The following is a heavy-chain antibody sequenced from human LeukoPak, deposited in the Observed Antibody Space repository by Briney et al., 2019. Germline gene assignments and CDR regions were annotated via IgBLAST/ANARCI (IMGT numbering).Heavy chain of an antibody. J-gene: IGHJ3*02. CDR3: ARGWSRITMTNQAFDI. Sequence: PSETLSLTCTVSGGSISSYYWSWIRQPPGKGLEWIGSIYYSGSTYYNPSLKSRVTISVDTSKNQFSLKLSSVTAADTAVYYCARGWSRITMTNQAFDIWGQGTMVTVSS. CDR2: IYYSGST. D-gene: IGHD3-22*01. V-gene: IGHV4-39*07. CDR1: GGSISSYY.